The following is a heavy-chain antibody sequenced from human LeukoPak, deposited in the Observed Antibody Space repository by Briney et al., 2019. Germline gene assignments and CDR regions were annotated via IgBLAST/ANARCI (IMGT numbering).Heavy chain of an antibody. CDR1: GGSISSFY. J-gene: IGHJ3*01. CDR3: GAFDV. Sequence: SETLSLTCTVSGGSISSFYWSWVRQPPGKGLEWIGYVYYTGSTNYGPSLKSRVTISMDASKNQFSLKLRSVTAADTAVYYCGAFDVWGQGTMVTVSS. CDR2: VYYTGST. V-gene: IGHV4-59*01.